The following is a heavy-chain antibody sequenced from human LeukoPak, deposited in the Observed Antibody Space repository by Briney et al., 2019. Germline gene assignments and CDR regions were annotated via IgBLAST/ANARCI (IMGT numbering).Heavy chain of an antibody. Sequence: SETLSLTCTVSGGSISSSSYYWGWIRQPPGKGLEWIGNLYYGGSTSYNPSLKSRVTISVDTSKNQFSLKLSSVTAADTAVYYCARLKRYCSVSSCYLNWLDPWGQGTLVTVSS. D-gene: IGHD2-15*01. V-gene: IGHV4-39*01. CDR3: ARLKRYCSVSSCYLNWLDP. CDR2: LYYGGST. CDR1: GGSISSSSYY. J-gene: IGHJ5*02.